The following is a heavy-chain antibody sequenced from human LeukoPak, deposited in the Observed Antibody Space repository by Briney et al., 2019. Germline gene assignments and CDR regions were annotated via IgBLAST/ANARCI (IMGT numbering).Heavy chain of an antibody. J-gene: IGHJ4*02. V-gene: IGHV3-48*03. CDR2: ISGSGSRI. Sequence: GGSPRLSCAGSGLTFSNYEMNWVRQAPGKGLEWVSFISGSGSRIYYADSVKGRFTISRDNAKNSLYLQMNNLRADDTAVYYCAKDQGRGGFGLDCWGQGTLVTVSS. CDR1: GLTFSNYE. D-gene: IGHD3-16*01. CDR3: AKDQGRGGFGLDC.